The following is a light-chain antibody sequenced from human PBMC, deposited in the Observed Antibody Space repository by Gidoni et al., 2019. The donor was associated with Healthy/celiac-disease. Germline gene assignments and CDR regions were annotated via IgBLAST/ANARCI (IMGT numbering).Light chain of an antibody. Sequence: QSALTQPPSASGSPGQSVPISCTGTSSDVGGNNYVSWYQQHPGKAPKLMIYEVSKRPSGVPDRFSGSKSGNTASLTVSGLQAEDEADYYCSSYAGSNNLWVFGGGTKLTVL. J-gene: IGLJ3*02. V-gene: IGLV2-8*01. CDR1: SSDVGGNNY. CDR2: EVS. CDR3: SSYAGSNNLWV.